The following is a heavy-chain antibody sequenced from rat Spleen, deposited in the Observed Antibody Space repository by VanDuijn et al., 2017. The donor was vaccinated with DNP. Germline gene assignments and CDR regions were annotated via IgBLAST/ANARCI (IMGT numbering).Heavy chain of an antibody. V-gene: IGHV5-31*01. CDR2: ITGSGGGI. Sequence: EVQLVESGGDLVQPGRSLKLSCVAFGFTFNDYWMAWIRQVPGKGLEWLGAITGSGGGIYYSGSVKGRFTISRDNAKNTLYLQMNSLRSEDTATYYCARYREPYWYFDFWGPGTMVTVSS. CDR1: GFTFNDYW. J-gene: IGHJ1*01. CDR3: ARYREPYWYFDF. D-gene: IGHD1-4*01.